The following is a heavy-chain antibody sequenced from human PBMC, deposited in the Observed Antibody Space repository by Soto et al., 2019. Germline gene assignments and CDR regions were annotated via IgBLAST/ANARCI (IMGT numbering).Heavy chain of an antibody. D-gene: IGHD3-3*01. Sequence: GSSVKVSCKASGGTFSSYAISWVRQAPGQGLEWMGGIIPIFGTANYAQKFQGRVTITADESTSTAYMELSSLRSEDTAVYYCARGRYDFWSALGDAFDIWGQGTMVTVSS. V-gene: IGHV1-69*13. CDR2: IIPIFGTA. CDR3: ARGRYDFWSALGDAFDI. CDR1: GGTFSSYA. J-gene: IGHJ3*02.